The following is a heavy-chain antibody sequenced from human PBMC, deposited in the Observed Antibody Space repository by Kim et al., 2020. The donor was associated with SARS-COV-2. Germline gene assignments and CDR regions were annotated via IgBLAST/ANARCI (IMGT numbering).Heavy chain of an antibody. J-gene: IGHJ4*02. CDR1: VGSFSGYY. D-gene: IGHD1-20*01. V-gene: IGHV4-34*01. CDR3: ARYNVPSRSYYFDF. CDR2: INHSGST. Sequence: SETLSLTCAVYVGSFSGYYWSWIRQPPGKGLEWIGEINHSGSTNYSPSLKSRLTISVDTSKNQLSLNLCSVTAEDTAIYYCARYNVPSRSYYFDFWGQG.